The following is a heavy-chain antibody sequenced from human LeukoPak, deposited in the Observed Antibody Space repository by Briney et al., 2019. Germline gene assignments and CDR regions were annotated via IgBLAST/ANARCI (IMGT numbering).Heavy chain of an antibody. CDR1: GFTFSDYW. Sequence: GGSLRLSCAASGFTFSDYWMHWVRQAPGKGLVWVSRIETDGSTTNYADSVKGRFTISRDNAKNTVYLQMNNLRAEDTAMYYCARGEGQYYDFWSGYSWGQGTLVTVSS. D-gene: IGHD3-3*01. CDR2: IETDGSTT. J-gene: IGHJ5*02. V-gene: IGHV3-74*01. CDR3: ARGEGQYYDFWSGYS.